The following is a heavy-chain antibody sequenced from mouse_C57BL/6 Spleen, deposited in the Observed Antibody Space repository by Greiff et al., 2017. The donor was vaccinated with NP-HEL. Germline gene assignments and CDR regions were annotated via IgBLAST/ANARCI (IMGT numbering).Heavy chain of an antibody. D-gene: IGHD1-1*01. CDR1: GYSFTDYN. Sequence: VQLQQSGPELVKPGASVKISCKASGYSFTDYNMNWVKQSNGKSLEWIGVINPNYGTTSYNQKFKGKATLTVDQSSSTAYMQINSLTSEDSAVYYCARACATVVALPPWYFDVWGTGTTVTVSS. V-gene: IGHV1-39*01. CDR3: ARACATVVALPPWYFDV. CDR2: INPNYGTT. J-gene: IGHJ1*03.